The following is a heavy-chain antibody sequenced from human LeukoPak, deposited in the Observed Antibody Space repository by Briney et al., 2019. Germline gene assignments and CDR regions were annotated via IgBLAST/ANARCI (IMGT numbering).Heavy chain of an antibody. Sequence: ASVKVSCKASGYTFTSYDINWVRQATGQGLEWMGWMNPNSGNTGYAQKFQGRVTITRNTSISTAYMELSSLRSEDTAVYYCARDPPRYCSSTSCPGWDYWGQGTLVTVSS. V-gene: IGHV1-8*03. CDR1: GYTFTSYD. CDR3: ARDPPRYCSSTSCPGWDY. J-gene: IGHJ4*02. D-gene: IGHD2-2*01. CDR2: MNPNSGNT.